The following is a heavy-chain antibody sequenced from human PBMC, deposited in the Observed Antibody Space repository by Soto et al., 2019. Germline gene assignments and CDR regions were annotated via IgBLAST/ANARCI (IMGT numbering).Heavy chain of an antibody. D-gene: IGHD7-27*01. CDR2: IYYSGST. J-gene: IGHJ6*02. CDR3: ARGNFNWGTDYYGMDV. CDR1: GGSISSSSYY. V-gene: IGHV4-39*01. Sequence: SETLSLTCTVSGGSISSSSYYWGWIRQPPGKGLEWIGSIYYSGSTYYNPSLKSRVTISVDTSKNQFSLKLSSVTAADTAVYYCARGNFNWGTDYYGMDVWGQGTTVTVSS.